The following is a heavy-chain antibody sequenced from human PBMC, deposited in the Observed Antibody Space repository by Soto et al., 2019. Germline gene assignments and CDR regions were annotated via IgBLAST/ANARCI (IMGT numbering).Heavy chain of an antibody. CDR2: ISSSSSTI. CDR1: GFTFSSYS. J-gene: IGHJ6*02. V-gene: IGHV3-48*01. Sequence: GGSLRLSCAASGFTFSSYSMNWVRQAPGKGLEWVSYISSSSSTIYYADSVKGRFTISRDNAKNSLYLQMNSLRAEDTAVYYWAREGFYYYYGMDVWGQGTTVTVSS. CDR3: AREGFYYYYGMDV.